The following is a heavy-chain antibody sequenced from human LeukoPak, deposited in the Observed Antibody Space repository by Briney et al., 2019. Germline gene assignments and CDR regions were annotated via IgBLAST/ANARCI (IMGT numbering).Heavy chain of an antibody. CDR2: IYYSGST. J-gene: IGHJ3*02. CDR1: GGSISSYY. Sequence: SETLSLTCTVSGGSISSYYWSWIRQPPGKGLEWIGYIYYSGSTNYNPSLKSRVTISVDTSKNQFSLKLSSVTAADTAVYYCAREQGTYYYDSSSGISFDIWGQGTMVTVSS. V-gene: IGHV4-59*01. D-gene: IGHD3-22*01. CDR3: AREQGTYYYDSSSGISFDI.